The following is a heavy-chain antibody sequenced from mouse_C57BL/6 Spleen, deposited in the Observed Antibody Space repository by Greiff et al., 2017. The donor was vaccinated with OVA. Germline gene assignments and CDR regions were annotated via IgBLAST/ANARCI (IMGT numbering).Heavy chain of an antibody. CDR1: GYTFTGYW. CDR3: ARSGY. Sequence: QVQLQQSGAELMKPGASVKLSCKATGYTFTGYWIEWVKQRPGHGLEWIGEILPGSGSTNYTEKFKGKATFTADTSSNTAYMQLRSLTTEDSAIDYCARSGYWGKGTTLTVSS. V-gene: IGHV1-9*01. J-gene: IGHJ2*01. CDR2: ILPGSGST.